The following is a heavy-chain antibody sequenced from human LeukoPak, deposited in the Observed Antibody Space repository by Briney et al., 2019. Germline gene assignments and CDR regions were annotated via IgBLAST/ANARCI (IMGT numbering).Heavy chain of an antibody. CDR2: IKPDGGEK. Sequence: GGSLRLSCAASGFTFNNYWMSWVRQAPGKGLEWVANIKPDGGEKYYADSVKGRFTISRDNAKNSMYLQMNSLGADDTAVYYCARDHTGYEYGSFTYHYQYMDVWGKGTTVTVSS. D-gene: IGHD5-12*01. J-gene: IGHJ6*03. V-gene: IGHV3-7*01. CDR3: ARDHTGYEYGSFTYHYQYMDV. CDR1: GFTFNNYW.